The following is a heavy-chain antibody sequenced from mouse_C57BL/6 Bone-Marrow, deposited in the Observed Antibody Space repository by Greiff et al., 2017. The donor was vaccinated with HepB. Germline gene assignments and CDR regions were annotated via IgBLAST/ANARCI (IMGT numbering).Heavy chain of an antibody. CDR1: GYAFSSSW. Sequence: QVQLQQSGPELVKPGASVKISCKASGYAFSSSWMNWVKQRPGKGLEWIGRIYPGDGDTNYNGKFKGKATLTADKSSSTAYMQLSSLTSEDSAVYFCASPCLLLRYWGQGTTLTVSS. V-gene: IGHV1-82*01. CDR2: IYPGDGDT. J-gene: IGHJ2*01. CDR3: ASPCLLLRY. D-gene: IGHD1-1*01.